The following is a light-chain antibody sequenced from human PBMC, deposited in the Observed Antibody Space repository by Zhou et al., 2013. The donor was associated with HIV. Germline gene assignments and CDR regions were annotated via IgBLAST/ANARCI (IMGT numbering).Light chain of an antibody. CDR1: QDISNS. CDR2: GAS. J-gene: IGKJ4*01. CDR3: QQANSFPPT. V-gene: IGKV1-27*01. Sequence: DIQMTQSPSSLSASVGDRVTITCRASQDISNSLAWYQQKPGKVPKVLIYGASTLQPGVPSRFSGRRSGTDFTLTISSLQPDDVSTYYCQQANSFPPTFGGGTKVEIK.